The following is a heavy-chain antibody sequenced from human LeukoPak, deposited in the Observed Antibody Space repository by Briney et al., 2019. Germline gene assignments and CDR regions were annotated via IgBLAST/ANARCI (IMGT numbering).Heavy chain of an antibody. CDR3: ARDETGVGSGGIDF. J-gene: IGHJ4*02. D-gene: IGHD2-8*02. Sequence: GGSLRLSYATSGFIFSSYSMNWVRQAPGKGLVWVAYISSGGSTIYYADSVRGRSTISRDSARNSLYLQMDSLRDEDTAVYYCARDETGVGSGGIDFWGQGTLVTVSS. CDR2: ISSGGSTI. V-gene: IGHV3-48*02. CDR1: GFIFSSYS.